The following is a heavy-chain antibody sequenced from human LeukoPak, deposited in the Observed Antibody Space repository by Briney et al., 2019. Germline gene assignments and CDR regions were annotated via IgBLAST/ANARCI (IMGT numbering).Heavy chain of an antibody. CDR3: ARGRSSSWYKEGDY. V-gene: IGHV1-8*01. D-gene: IGHD6-13*01. CDR1: GYTFTSYD. J-gene: IGHJ4*02. Sequence: ASVKVSCKASGYTFTSYDINWVRQATGQGLEWMGWMNPNSGNTSYAQKFQGRVTMTRNTSISTAYMELSSLRSEDTAVYYCARGRSSSWYKEGDYWGQGTLVTVSS. CDR2: MNPNSGNT.